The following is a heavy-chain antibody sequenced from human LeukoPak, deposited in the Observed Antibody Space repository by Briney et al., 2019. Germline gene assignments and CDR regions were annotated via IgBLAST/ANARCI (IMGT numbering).Heavy chain of an antibody. CDR1: GGSISSSSYY. CDR3: ARAKAVAGPLDY. J-gene: IGHJ4*02. CDR2: IYYSGST. Sequence: SETLSLTCTVSGGSISSSSYYWGWIRQPPGTGLEWIGSIYYSGSTYYNPSLKSRVTISVDTSKNQFSLKLSSVTAADTAVYYCARAKAVAGPLDYWGQGTLVTVSS. V-gene: IGHV4-39*01. D-gene: IGHD6-19*01.